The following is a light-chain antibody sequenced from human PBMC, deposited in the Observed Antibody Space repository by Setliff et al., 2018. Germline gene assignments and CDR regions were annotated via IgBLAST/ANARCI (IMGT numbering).Light chain of an antibody. CDR2: DVS. CDR1: SSDVGGYSY. V-gene: IGLV2-14*03. CDR3: SSYAGSSTLYV. Sequence: QSALPQPASVSGSPGQSITISCTGTSSDVGGYSYVSWYQQHPGKAPKLMIYDVSNRPSGVSNRFSGSKSANTASLTISGLQAEDEADYYCSSYAGSSTLYVFGTGTKATVL. J-gene: IGLJ1*01.